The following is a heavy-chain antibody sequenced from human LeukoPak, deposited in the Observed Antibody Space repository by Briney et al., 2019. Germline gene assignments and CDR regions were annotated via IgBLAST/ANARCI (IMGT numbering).Heavy chain of an antibody. V-gene: IGHV4-39*01. Sequence: SETLSLTCSVSGGSITSSLSYWGWIRQPPGKGLEWIGSIYYSGSTYYSPSLKSRVTISVDTSKNQFSLKLSSVTAADTAVYYCARLNAHCGGDCYFLDNWGQGTLVTVSS. J-gene: IGHJ4*02. CDR1: GGSITSSLSY. CDR3: ARLNAHCGGDCYFLDN. CDR2: IYYSGST. D-gene: IGHD2-21*02.